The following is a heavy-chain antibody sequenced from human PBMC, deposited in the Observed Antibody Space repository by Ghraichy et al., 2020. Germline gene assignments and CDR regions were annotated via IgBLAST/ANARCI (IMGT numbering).Heavy chain of an antibody. J-gene: IGHJ4*02. CDR3: ARVTGGSYHYYFDY. Sequence: SETLSLTCTVSGGSISSGGYYWSWIRQHPGKGLEWIGYIYYSGSTYYNPSLKSRVTISVDTSKNQFSLKLSSVTAADTAVYYCARVTGGSYHYYFDYWGQGTLVTVSS. CDR1: GGSISSGGYY. V-gene: IGHV4-31*03. CDR2: IYYSGST. D-gene: IGHD1-26*01.